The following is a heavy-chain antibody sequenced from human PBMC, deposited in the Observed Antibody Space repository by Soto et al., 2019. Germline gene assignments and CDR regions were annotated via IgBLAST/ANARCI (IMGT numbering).Heavy chain of an antibody. CDR2: ISYDVSHK. J-gene: IGHJ6*02. Sequence: QVQLVESGGGVVQPGRSLRLSCSASGFPFSTYGMHWVRQAPGKGLEWVAVISYDVSHKYYADSVKDRFTISRDNSKKLFYLKINVLRPEDTAQSYCAKKDITLVREVVISPPVSPYDHHGLNFWGRGTTVTVS. V-gene: IGHV3-30*18. D-gene: IGHD2-15*01. CDR1: GFPFSTYG. CDR3: AKKDITLVREVVISPPVSPYDHHGLNF.